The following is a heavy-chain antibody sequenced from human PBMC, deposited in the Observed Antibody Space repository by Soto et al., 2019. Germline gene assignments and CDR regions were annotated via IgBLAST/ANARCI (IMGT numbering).Heavy chain of an antibody. Sequence: QLVESGGGLVQPGGSLRLSCAASGFTLNNYWMHWVRQAPGMGLVWVSRINGDATSTSYADSVKGRFTISRDNARNTLYLQMNSLRAEDTALYYCARGDIAAETCFYYYCMDLWGQGTTVTVS. D-gene: IGHD6-13*01. CDR3: ARGDIAAETCFYYYCMDL. J-gene: IGHJ6*02. CDR2: INGDATST. V-gene: IGHV3-74*01. CDR1: GFTLNNYW.